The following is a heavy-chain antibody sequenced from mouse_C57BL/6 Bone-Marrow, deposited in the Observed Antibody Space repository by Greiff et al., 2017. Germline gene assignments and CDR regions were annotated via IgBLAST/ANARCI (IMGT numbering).Heavy chain of an antibody. CDR1: GYTFTDYE. CDR2: IDPETGGT. CDR3: TRKGGSSLDY. J-gene: IGHJ2*01. Sequence: QVQLQQSGAELVRPGASVTLSCKASGYTFTDYEMHWVKQTPVHGLEWIGAIDPETGGTAYNQKFKGKAILTADKSSSTAYMGLRSLTSEDSAVYYCTRKGGSSLDYWGQGTTLTVSS. D-gene: IGHD1-1*01. V-gene: IGHV1-15*01.